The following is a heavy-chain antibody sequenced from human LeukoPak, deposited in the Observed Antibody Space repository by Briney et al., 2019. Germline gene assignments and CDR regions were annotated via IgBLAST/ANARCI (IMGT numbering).Heavy chain of an antibody. CDR2: IYYTGST. CDR1: GDSITTYF. J-gene: IGHJ5*02. CDR3: SRVRNTLSP. Sequence: PSETLSLTCSVSGDSITTYFWTWIRQPPGKGLEWIGYIYYTGSTNYNPSLKSRVTMSVDSSKNQISLKLTSVTAADTAVYYCSRVRNTLSPWGQESLVTVSS. V-gene: IGHV4-59*01.